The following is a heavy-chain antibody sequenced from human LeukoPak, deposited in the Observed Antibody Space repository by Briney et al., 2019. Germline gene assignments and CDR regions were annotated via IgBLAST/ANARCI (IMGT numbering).Heavy chain of an antibody. J-gene: IGHJ4*02. Sequence: SETLSLTCTVSGYSISSGYYWGWIRQPPGKGLEWIGSIYHSGSTYYNPSLKSRVTISVDTSKNQFSLKLSSVTAADTAVCYCARVMVRGVMPSDFDYWGQGTLVTVSS. CDR3: ARVMVRGVMPSDFDY. D-gene: IGHD3-10*01. CDR2: IYHSGST. V-gene: IGHV4-38-2*02. CDR1: GYSISSGYY.